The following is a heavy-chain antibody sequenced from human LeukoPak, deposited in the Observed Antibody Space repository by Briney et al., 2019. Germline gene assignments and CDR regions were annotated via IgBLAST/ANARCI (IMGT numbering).Heavy chain of an antibody. CDR2: ISSSSSYI. CDR1: GFTFTNSS. CDR3: ARDFPTMTTAGAFDI. Sequence: PGGSLRLSCAASGFTFTNSSMTWVRRAPGKGLEWVSSISSSSSYIYYADSVKGRFTISRDNAKNSLYLQMNSLRAEDTAVYYCARDFPTMTTAGAFDIWGQGTMVTVSS. D-gene: IGHD4-17*01. V-gene: IGHV3-21*01. J-gene: IGHJ3*02.